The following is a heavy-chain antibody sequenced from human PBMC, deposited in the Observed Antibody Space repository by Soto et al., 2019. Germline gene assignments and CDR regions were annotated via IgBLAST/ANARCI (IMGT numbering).Heavy chain of an antibody. CDR2: ISEDGSRK. Sequence: QVQLVESGGGVVQPGKSVRLSCAASGFRFGAYAMHWVRQAPGKGLEWVAIISEDGSRKYYRDSVKGRFTISRDNSKNTLFLQMDRLRLEDTAVYSYAKVREDLVLLVALDSWGQGTRVTVSS. CDR1: GFRFGAYA. CDR3: AKVREDLVLLVALDS. J-gene: IGHJ4*02. D-gene: IGHD5-12*01. V-gene: IGHV3-30*18.